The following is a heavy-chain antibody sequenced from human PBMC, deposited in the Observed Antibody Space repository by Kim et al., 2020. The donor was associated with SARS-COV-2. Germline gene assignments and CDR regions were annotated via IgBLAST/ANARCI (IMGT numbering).Heavy chain of an antibody. CDR2: MNPNSGNT. J-gene: IGHJ4*02. D-gene: IGHD3-10*01. Sequence: ASVKVSCKASVYTFTSYDINGVRQATGKGLEWMGWMNPNSGNTGNAQKFQGSVTMTRNTSISTAYMELSSLRSERTAVSYCARGPGPWFGELSCVFYYWGQGTLVTVSS. V-gene: IGHV1-8*01. CDR1: VYTFTSYD. CDR3: ARGPGPWFGELSCVFYY.